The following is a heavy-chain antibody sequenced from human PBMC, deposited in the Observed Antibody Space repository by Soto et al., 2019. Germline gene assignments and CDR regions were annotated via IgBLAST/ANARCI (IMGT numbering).Heavy chain of an antibody. Sequence: PSETLSLTCTVSGRSMSGYYWSWIRQPAGERLEWIGRIYTSGTTDFNPSLKGRVTMSVDTSKNQFSLKLTSVTAADTALYYCAREDYYDHGYYVVWGQGTQVTVSS. D-gene: IGHD3-3*01. J-gene: IGHJ4*02. CDR2: IYTSGTT. CDR3: AREDYYDHGYYVV. V-gene: IGHV4-4*07. CDR1: GRSMSGYY.